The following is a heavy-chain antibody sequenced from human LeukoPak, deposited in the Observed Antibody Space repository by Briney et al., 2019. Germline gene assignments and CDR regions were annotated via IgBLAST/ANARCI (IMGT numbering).Heavy chain of an antibody. CDR2: INHSGST. CDR1: GGSFSGYY. CDR3: AGRMTTVTTFYFDY. V-gene: IGHV4-34*01. D-gene: IGHD4-17*01. J-gene: IGHJ4*02. Sequence: PSETLSLTCAVYGGSFSGYYWSWIRQPPGKGLEWIGEINHSGSTNYNPSLKSRVTISVDTSKNQFSLKLSSVTAADTAVYYCAGRMTTVTTFYFDYWGQGTLVTVS.